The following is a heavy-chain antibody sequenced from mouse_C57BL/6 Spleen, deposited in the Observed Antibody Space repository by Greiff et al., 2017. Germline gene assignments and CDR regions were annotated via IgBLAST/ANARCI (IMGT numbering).Heavy chain of an antibody. Sequence: VQLQQPGAELVRPGSSVKLSCKASGYTFTSYWMHWVKQRPIQGLEWIGNIDPSDSETHYNQKFKDKATLTVDKSSSTAYMQLSSLTSEDSAVYYCARKAGNYEFAYWGQGTLVTVSA. CDR3: ARKAGNYEFAY. D-gene: IGHD2-1*01. V-gene: IGHV1-52*01. J-gene: IGHJ3*01. CDR1: GYTFTSYW. CDR2: IDPSDSET.